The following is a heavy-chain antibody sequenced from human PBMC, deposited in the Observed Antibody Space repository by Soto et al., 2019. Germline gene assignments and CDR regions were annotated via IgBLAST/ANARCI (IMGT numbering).Heavy chain of an antibody. D-gene: IGHD3-9*01. V-gene: IGHV3-21*01. J-gene: IGHJ4*02. CDR3: ARDGILTGYYRFDY. Sequence: VGSLRLSCASSVFTFSSYSMNCVRHSPGKWLEWVSSISSSSSYIYYADSVKGRFTISRDNAKNSLCLQMNSLRAEDTAVYYCARDGILTGYYRFDYWGQGTLVTVSS. CDR1: VFTFSSYS. CDR2: ISSSSSYI.